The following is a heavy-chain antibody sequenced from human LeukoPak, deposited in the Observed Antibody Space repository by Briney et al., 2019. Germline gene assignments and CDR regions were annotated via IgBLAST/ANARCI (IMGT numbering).Heavy chain of an antibody. CDR1: GFTFSHFG. J-gene: IGHJ4*02. Sequence: GGPLRLSCAASGFTFSHFGFHWVRQAPGKGLEWVAVIWSDGTNQYYGDSVKGRFIIYRDDSHNTVYLQMNSLRVEDTAVYYCAKDAQRGFDYSNSLEYWGQGSLVTVSS. D-gene: IGHD4-11*01. CDR3: AKDAQRGFDYSNSLEY. CDR2: IWSDGTNQ. V-gene: IGHV3-33*06.